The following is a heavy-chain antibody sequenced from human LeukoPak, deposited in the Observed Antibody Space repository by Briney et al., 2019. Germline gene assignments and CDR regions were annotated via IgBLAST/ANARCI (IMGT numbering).Heavy chain of an antibody. D-gene: IGHD3-22*01. J-gene: IGHJ4*02. V-gene: IGHV4-59*01. CDR3: ATSGYYLPFDY. Sequence: SETLSLTCTVSGGSISSYFWSWIRQPPGKGLEWIGYIYDSGSSSYNPSLKSRLTISVDTTKNQFSLKLSSVTAADTAVYFCATSGYYLPFDYWGQGTLVTVSS. CDR2: IYDSGSS. CDR1: GGSISSYF.